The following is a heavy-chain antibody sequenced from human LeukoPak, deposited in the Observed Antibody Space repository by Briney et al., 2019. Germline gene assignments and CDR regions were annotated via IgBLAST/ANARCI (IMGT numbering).Heavy chain of an antibody. Sequence: GESLKISCKGSGYSFTSYWIGWVRQMPGKSLEWMGIIYPGDSDTRYSPSFQGQVTISADKSISTAYLQWSSLKASDTAMYYCARLYDSSGYYPSYFDYWGQGTLVTVSS. J-gene: IGHJ4*02. CDR3: ARLYDSSGYYPSYFDY. D-gene: IGHD3-22*01. V-gene: IGHV5-51*01. CDR2: IYPGDSDT. CDR1: GYSFTSYW.